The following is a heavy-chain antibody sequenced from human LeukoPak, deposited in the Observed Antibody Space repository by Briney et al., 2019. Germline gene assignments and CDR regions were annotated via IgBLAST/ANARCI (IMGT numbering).Heavy chain of an antibody. J-gene: IGHJ4*02. Sequence: GSSVKVSCKASGGTFSSYAISWVRQAPGQGLEWMGGIIPIFGTANYAQEFQGRVTITTDESTSTAYMELSSLRSEDTAVYYCAVVGVNADYWGQGTLVTVSS. CDR3: AVVGVNADY. CDR1: GGTFSSYA. D-gene: IGHD4-23*01. V-gene: IGHV1-69*05. CDR2: IIPIFGTA.